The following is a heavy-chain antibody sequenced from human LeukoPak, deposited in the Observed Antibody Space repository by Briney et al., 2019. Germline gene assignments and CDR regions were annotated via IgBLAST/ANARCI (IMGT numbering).Heavy chain of an antibody. CDR3: ARGPRGAKSSGWYLLGFDY. J-gene: IGHJ4*02. D-gene: IGHD6-19*01. Sequence: SETLSLTCAVYGGSFSSYYWSWIRQPPGKGLEWIGEINDSGGTNYNPSLKSRFTISVDTPTNQFSVKLSSVTAADTAIYYCARGPRGAKSSGWYLLGFDYWGQGTLVTVSS. CDR1: GGSFSSYY. CDR2: INDSGGT. V-gene: IGHV4-34*01.